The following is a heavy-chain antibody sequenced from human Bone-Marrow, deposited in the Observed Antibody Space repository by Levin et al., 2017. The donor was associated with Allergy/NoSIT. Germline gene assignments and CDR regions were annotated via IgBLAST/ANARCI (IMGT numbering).Heavy chain of an antibody. CDR1: GGSFSGYY. D-gene: IGHD2-15*01. Sequence: MTSETLSLTCAVYGGSFSGYYWSWIRQPPGKGLEWIGEINHSGSTNYNPSLKSRVTISVDTSKNQFSLKLSSVTAADTAVYYCARVPVVVVAATIQEHYYYYYYMDVWGKGTTVTVSS. CDR3: ARVPVVVVAATIQEHYYYYYYMDV. J-gene: IGHJ6*03. CDR2: INHSGST. V-gene: IGHV4-34*01.